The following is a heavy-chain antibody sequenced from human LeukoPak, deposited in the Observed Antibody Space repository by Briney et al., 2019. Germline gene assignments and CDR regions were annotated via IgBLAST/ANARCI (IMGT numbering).Heavy chain of an antibody. Sequence: GGSLRLSCGASGFSFTTYWMGWVRQAPGKGLEWVANIKQDGTEKYYVDSVKGRFTISRDNAKNSLYLQMNSLRAEDTAVYYCARGRPSSGWPGYYFDYWGQGTLVTVSS. D-gene: IGHD6-19*01. CDR1: GFSFTTYW. J-gene: IGHJ4*02. CDR2: IKQDGTEK. V-gene: IGHV3-7*03. CDR3: ARGRPSSGWPGYYFDY.